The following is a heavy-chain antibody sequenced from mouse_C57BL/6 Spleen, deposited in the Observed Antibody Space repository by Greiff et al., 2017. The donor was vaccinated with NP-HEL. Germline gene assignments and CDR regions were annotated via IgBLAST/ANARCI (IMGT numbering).Heavy chain of an antibody. D-gene: IGHD1-1*01. J-gene: IGHJ2*01. CDR1: GYTFTDYN. CDR2: INPNNGGT. Sequence: EVQLQQSGPELVKPGASVKISCKASGYTFTDYNMHWVKQSHGKSLEWIGYINPNNGGTSYNQKFKGKATLTVNKSSSTAYMELRSLTSEDSAVYYCARAFYYYGSKGYWGQGTTLTVSS. V-gene: IGHV1-22*01. CDR3: ARAFYYYGSKGY.